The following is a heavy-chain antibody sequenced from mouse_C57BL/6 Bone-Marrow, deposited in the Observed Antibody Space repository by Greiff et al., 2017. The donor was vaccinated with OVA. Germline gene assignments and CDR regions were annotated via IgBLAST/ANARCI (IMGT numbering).Heavy chain of an antibody. CDR3: AREANYYGRDFDY. V-gene: IGHV1-52*01. CDR2: IDPSDSET. D-gene: IGHD1-1*01. J-gene: IGHJ2*01. Sequence: QVQLQQPGAELVRPGSSVKLSCKASGYTFTSYWMHWVKQRPIQGLEWIGNIDPSDSETHYNQKFKDKATLTVDKSSSTAYMQLSSLTSEDSAVYYCAREANYYGRDFDYWGQGTTLTVSS. CDR1: GYTFTSYW.